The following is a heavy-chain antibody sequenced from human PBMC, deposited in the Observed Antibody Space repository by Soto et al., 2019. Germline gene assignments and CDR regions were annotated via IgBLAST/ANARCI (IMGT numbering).Heavy chain of an antibody. CDR2: ISADNGNT. CDR1: GYTFTSYG. V-gene: IGHV1-18*01. D-gene: IGHD3-10*01. Sequence: QVQLVQSGAEVKKPGASVKVSCKASGYTFTSYGISWVRQAPGQGLEWMGWISADNGNTNHDQKLQGRVTMTTYTTTNTAYMELRRRRSAATAFHYCVSSFSYCSGNYHSLPIINYCHSGMDGRGQGTTVTVSS. CDR3: VSSFSYCSGNYHSLPIINYCHSGMDG. J-gene: IGHJ6*02.